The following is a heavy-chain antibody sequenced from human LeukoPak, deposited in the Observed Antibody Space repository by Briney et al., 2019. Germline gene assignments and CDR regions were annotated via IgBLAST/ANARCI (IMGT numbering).Heavy chain of an antibody. Sequence: GGSLRLSCAASGFTFSSYSMSWVRQAPGRRLEWIPTITRFTGTTYYADSVKGRFTISRGNSMYLQMNSLRAEDTAVYYCAKDGCSSTSCFYYDYWGQGTLVTVSS. CDR3: AKDGCSSTSCFYYDY. CDR2: ITRFTGTT. D-gene: IGHD2-2*01. J-gene: IGHJ4*02. CDR1: GFTFSSYS. V-gene: IGHV3-NL1*01.